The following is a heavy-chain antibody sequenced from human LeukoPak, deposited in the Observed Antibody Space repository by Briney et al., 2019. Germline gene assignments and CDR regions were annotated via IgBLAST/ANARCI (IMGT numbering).Heavy chain of an antibody. CDR1: EFTFSDYA. V-gene: IGHV3-23*01. CDR2: INYSGDTT. J-gene: IGHJ3*02. D-gene: IGHD3-16*01. Sequence: GGSLRLSCAASEFTFSDYAMNWVRQAPGKGLEWVSTINYSGDTTYDADSVKGRFTISRDNALNTLYLQMNSLRVEDTAIYYCAKSKNWGYGHGTFDIWGHGTMVTVFS. CDR3: AKSKNWGYGHGTFDI.